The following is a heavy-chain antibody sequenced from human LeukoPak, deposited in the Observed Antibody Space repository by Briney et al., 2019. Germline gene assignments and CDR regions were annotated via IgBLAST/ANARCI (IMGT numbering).Heavy chain of an antibody. D-gene: IGHD3-22*01. CDR2: NSAYNGNT. CDR3: ARVVYYYDSSGYFLSDGMDV. Sequence: ASVKVSCKASGYTFTSYGISWVRQAPGQGLEWMGWNSAYNGNTNYAQKLQGRVTMTTDTSTSTAYMELRSLRSDDTAVYYCARVVYYYDSSGYFLSDGMDVWGQGTTVTVSS. CDR1: GYTFTSYG. J-gene: IGHJ6*02. V-gene: IGHV1-18*01.